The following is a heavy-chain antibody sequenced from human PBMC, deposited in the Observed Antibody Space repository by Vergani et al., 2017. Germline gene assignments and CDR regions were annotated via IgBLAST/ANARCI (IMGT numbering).Heavy chain of an antibody. Sequence: QEQLVQSGAEVRKPGASVKVSCKASGYNFTSFDINWVRLATGQGLEWMGWMNPKSGNTAYAAKFQGRITMTRDSSTDTAYMEMKSLRSEDTAIYFCARGVLDSKYRHNWFGSWGQGTVVTVSS. V-gene: IGHV1-8*01. D-gene: IGHD3/OR15-3a*01. CDR2: MNPKSGNT. CDR1: GYNFTSFD. CDR3: ARGVLDSKYRHNWFGS. J-gene: IGHJ5*01.